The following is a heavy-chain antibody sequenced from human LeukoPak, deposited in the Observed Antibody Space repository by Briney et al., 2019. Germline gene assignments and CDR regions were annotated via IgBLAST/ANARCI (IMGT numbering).Heavy chain of an antibody. CDR3: AAGGDHYYHMDV. V-gene: IGHV3-48*04. CDR2: ISSSSSSI. D-gene: IGHD3-16*01. CDR1: GFSLSTYS. J-gene: IGHJ6*03. Sequence: PGGSLRLSCAASGFSLSTYSMNWVRQAPGKGLEWVSYISSSSSSIYYADSVKGRFTISRDNAKNSVYLQMNSLRAEDTAVYHCAAGGDHYYHMDVWGKGTTVAVSS.